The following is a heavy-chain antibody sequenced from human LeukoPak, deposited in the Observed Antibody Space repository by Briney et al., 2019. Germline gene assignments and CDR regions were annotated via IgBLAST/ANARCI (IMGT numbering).Heavy chain of an antibody. J-gene: IGHJ4*02. CDR3: AKEFSSHFDY. Sequence: GGSLRLSCAASGFTLSSYDMHWVRQAPGKGLEWVAVISYDGGNEYYADSVKGRFTISRDNSKNTLYLQMNSLRAEDTAVYYCAKEFSSHFDYWGQGTLDTVSS. CDR2: ISYDGGNE. D-gene: IGHD2-2*01. CDR1: GFTLSSYD. V-gene: IGHV3-30*18.